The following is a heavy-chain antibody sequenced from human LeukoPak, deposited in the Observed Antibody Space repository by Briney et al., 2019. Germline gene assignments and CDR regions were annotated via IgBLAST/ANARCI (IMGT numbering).Heavy chain of an antibody. V-gene: IGHV1-24*01. CDR2: FDPEDGET. CDR1: GYTLTELS. D-gene: IGHD2-2*01. CDR3: ARGIPAAIHYFYYYMDV. Sequence: SVKVSCKVSGYTLTELSMHWVRQAPGKGLEWMGGFDPEDGETIYAQKFQGRVTMTEDTSTDTAYMELSSLRSEDTAVYYCARGIPAAIHYFYYYMDVWGKGTTVTVSS. J-gene: IGHJ6*03.